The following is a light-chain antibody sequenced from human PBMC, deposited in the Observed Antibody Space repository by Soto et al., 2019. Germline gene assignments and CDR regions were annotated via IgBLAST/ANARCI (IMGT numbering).Light chain of an antibody. CDR2: EVS. V-gene: IGLV2-14*01. J-gene: IGLJ3*02. CDR1: SSDVGGYNY. Sequence: QSALTQPACVSGSPGQSITISCTGTSSDVGGYNYVSWYQQHPGKAPKLMIYEVSNRPSGVSNRFSGSKSGNTASLTISGLQTEDEADYYCSSFTSINTWVFGGGTQLTVL. CDR3: SSFTSINTWV.